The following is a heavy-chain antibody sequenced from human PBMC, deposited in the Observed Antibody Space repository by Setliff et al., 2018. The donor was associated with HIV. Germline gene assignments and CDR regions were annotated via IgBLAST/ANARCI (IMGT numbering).Heavy chain of an antibody. CDR1: GYTFTNYG. J-gene: IGHJ4*02. CDR3: AKGQGPVDY. V-gene: IGHV1-18*01. Sequence: ASVKVSCKASGYTFTNYGINWVRQAPGQGLEWMGWISAYNGNTNYAQKLQGRVALTRDTSISAAYMELSGLRSDDTAVYYCAKGQGPVDYWGQGTLVTVSS. CDR2: ISAYNGNT.